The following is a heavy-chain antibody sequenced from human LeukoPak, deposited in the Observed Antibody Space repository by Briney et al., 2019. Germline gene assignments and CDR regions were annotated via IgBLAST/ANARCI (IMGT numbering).Heavy chain of an antibody. CDR1: GFNFSDSR. J-gene: IGHJ4*02. CDR2: INRDGTEK. D-gene: IGHD2-21*01. V-gene: IGHV3-7*04. Sequence: GGSLRLSCATSGFNFSDSRMTWVRQAPGKGLQWVANINRDGTEKHFLDSIEGRFTISRDNRKESLYLQMNSLRPQDTAVYFCVRGDWYFESWGQGTLATVSS. CDR3: VRGDWYFES.